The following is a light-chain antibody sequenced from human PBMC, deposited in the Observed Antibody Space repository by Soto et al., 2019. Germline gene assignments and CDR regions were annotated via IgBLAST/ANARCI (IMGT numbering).Light chain of an antibody. CDR1: SSDVGGYNY. Sequence: QSALTQPASVSGSPGQSITISCTGTSSDVGGYNYVSWYQQHPGKAPKLMIYEVSNRPSGVSNRFSGSKSGNTASLTTAGLEAEDEADYYRSSHTSRSTWVFGGGTKVTVL. J-gene: IGLJ3*02. CDR3: SSHTSRSTWV. CDR2: EVS. V-gene: IGLV2-14*01.